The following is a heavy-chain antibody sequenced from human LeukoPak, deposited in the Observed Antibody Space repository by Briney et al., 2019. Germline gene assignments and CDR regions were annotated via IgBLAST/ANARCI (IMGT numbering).Heavy chain of an antibody. CDR2: INHSGST. V-gene: IGHV4-34*01. CDR1: GGSFSGYY. J-gene: IGHJ5*02. D-gene: IGHD3-3*01. CDR3: ARGPVLRFLEWLSHDRNWFDP. Sequence: PSETLSLTCAVYGGSFSGYYWSWIRQPPGKGLEWIGEINHSGSTNYNPSLKSRVTISVDTSKNQFSLKLSSVTAADTAVYYCARGPVLRFLEWLSHDRNWFDPWGQGTLVTVSS.